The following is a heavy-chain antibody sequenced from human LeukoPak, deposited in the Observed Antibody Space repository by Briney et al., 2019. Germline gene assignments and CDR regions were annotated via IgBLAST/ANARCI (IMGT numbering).Heavy chain of an antibody. CDR2: IHSSGIA. J-gene: IGHJ4*02. D-gene: IGHD4-11*01. CDR3: ARHAQRYHSSFDS. CDR1: GGSISNYY. V-gene: IGHV4-4*09. Sequence: LETLCLTRTVSGGSISNYYWSWIRQPPGRGLEWIAYIHSSGIAKYNPSLKSRVTISVDTSKNQFSLKLTSVPGADTALYFCARHAQRYHSSFDSWGQGTGDRL.